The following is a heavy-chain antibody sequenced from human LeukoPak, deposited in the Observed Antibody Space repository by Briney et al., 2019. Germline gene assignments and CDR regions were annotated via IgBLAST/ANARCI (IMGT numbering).Heavy chain of an antibody. D-gene: IGHD3-22*01. Sequence: GASVKVSCKASGYTFTGYYMHWVRQAPGQGLEWMGIINPSGGSTSYAQKFQGRVTMTRDTSTSTVYMELSSLRSEDTAVYYCARDGFYYDSSGYYPFDYWGQGTLVTVSS. CDR3: ARDGFYYDSSGYYPFDY. CDR1: GYTFTGYY. J-gene: IGHJ4*02. V-gene: IGHV1-46*01. CDR2: INPSGGST.